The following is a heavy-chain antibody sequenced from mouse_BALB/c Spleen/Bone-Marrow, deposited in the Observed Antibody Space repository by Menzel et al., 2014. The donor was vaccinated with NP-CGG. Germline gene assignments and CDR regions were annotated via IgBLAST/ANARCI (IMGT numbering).Heavy chain of an antibody. V-gene: IGHV1-87*01. CDR2: IYPGDGDT. D-gene: IGHD2-5*01. Sequence: LQEPGAELARPGASVKLSCKASGYTFTSYWMQWVKQRPGQGLEWIGAIYPGDGDTRYTQKVKGKATLTADKSSSTGYMQLSSMASKDSAVYYYARWSNSYAMDYWGQGTSVTVSS. CDR1: GYTFTSYW. CDR3: ARWSNSYAMDY. J-gene: IGHJ4*01.